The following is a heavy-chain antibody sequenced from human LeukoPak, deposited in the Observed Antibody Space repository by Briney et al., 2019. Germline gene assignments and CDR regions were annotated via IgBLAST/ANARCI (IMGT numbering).Heavy chain of an antibody. Sequence: GGSLRLSCAASGFTFSSYGMHWVRQAPGKGLEWVAFIRYDGSNKYYADSVKGRFTISRDNSKNTLYLQMNSLRAEDTAVYYCAKDPAGCSSTSCYPRYFQHWGQGTLVTVSS. CDR3: AKDPAGCSSTSCYPRYFQH. CDR1: GFTFSSYG. V-gene: IGHV3-30*02. CDR2: IRYDGSNK. J-gene: IGHJ1*01. D-gene: IGHD2-2*01.